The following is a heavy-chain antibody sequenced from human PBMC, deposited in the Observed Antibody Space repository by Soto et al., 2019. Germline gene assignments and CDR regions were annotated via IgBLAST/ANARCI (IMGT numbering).Heavy chain of an antibody. Sequence: GGSMRLSCAASGFTFSSSSMNWVRLAPGKGLEWVSSISSSSSYIYYADSVKGRFTISRDNAKNSLYLQMNSLRAEDTAVYYCARDMGRLGYCSDYWGQGTLVTVSS. CDR3: ARDMGRLGYCSDY. CDR1: GFTFSSSS. V-gene: IGHV3-21*01. CDR2: ISSSSSYI. D-gene: IGHD2-15*01. J-gene: IGHJ4*02.